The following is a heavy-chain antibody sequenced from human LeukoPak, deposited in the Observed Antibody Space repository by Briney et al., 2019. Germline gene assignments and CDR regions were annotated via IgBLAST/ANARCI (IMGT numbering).Heavy chain of an antibody. CDR1: GFTFSSYG. CDR3: ARGNW. V-gene: IGHV3-30*03. J-gene: IGHJ4*02. CDR2: ISYDGSNK. D-gene: IGHD1-1*01. Sequence: PGRSLRLSCAASGFTFSSYGMHWVRQAPGKGLEWVAVISYDGSNKYYADSVKGRFTISRDNSKNTLYLQMNSLRVEDTPVYYCARGNWWGQGTLVTVSS.